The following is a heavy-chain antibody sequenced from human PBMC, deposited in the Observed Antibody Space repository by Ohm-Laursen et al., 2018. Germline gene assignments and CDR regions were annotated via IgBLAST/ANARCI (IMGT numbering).Heavy chain of an antibody. V-gene: IGHV3-7*01. D-gene: IGHD2-21*02. Sequence: SLRLSCAASDFSFSDFWLSWVRQAPGKGLEWVANINQDGSIKRYMDSVKGRFTISRDNAKSSVYLEMNSLRAEDTSVYLCAREICTSDCPNDAFDVWGRGTMVTVSS. J-gene: IGHJ3*01. CDR2: INQDGSIK. CDR3: AREICTSDCPNDAFDV. CDR1: DFSFSDFW.